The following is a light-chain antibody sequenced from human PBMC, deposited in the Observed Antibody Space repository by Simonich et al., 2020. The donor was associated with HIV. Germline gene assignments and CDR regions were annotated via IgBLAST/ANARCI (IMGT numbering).Light chain of an antibody. V-gene: IGLV2-14*03. CDR2: DVS. CDR1: SSDVGGYNY. Sequence: QSALTQPASVSGFPGQSITISCTGTSSDVGGYNYVSWYQQHPGKAPKLMIYDVSNRPSGVSNRFSGSKSGSTASLTISGLQAEDEADYYCSSYTSSSTWVFGGGTKLTVL. CDR3: SSYTSSSTWV. J-gene: IGLJ3*02.